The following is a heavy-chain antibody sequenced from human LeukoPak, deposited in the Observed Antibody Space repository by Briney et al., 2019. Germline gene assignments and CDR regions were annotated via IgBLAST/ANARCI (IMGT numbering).Heavy chain of an antibody. V-gene: IGHV1-46*01. CDR2: INPSGGGT. D-gene: IGHD1-1*01. Sequence: GASVKVSCKASGYIFTSFYMHWVRKAPGQGLEWMGIINPSGGGTTYAQKFQGRVTMTRDTSTSTVYMELSSLRSEDTAVYYCTRRYLNGMDVWGQGTTVTVSS. J-gene: IGHJ6*02. CDR3: TRRYLNGMDV. CDR1: GYIFTSFY.